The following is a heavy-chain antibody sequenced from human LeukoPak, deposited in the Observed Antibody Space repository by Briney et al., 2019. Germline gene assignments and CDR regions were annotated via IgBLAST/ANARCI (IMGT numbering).Heavy chain of an antibody. CDR2: ISYDGSNK. CDR1: GFTFSSYA. V-gene: IGHV3-30-3*01. CDR3: ANWDTVTYYYYYYGMDV. J-gene: IGHJ6*02. Sequence: GGSLRLSCAASGFTFSSYAMHWVRQAPGKGLEWVAVISYDGSNKYYADSVKGRFTISRDNSKNTLYLQMNSLRAEDTAVYYCANWDTVTYYYYYYGMDVWGQGTTVTVSS. D-gene: IGHD4-11*01.